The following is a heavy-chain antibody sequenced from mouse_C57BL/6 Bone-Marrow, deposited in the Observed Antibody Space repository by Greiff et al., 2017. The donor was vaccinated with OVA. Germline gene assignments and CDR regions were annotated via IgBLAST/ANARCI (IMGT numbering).Heavy chain of an antibody. CDR3: ASPYYYGSSYGYAMDY. Sequence: VKLVESGPGLVQPSQSLSITCTVSGFSLTSYGVHWVRQSPGKGLEWLGVIWSGGSTDYNAAFISRLSISKDNSKSQVFFKMNSLQADDTAIYYCASPYYYGSSYGYAMDYWGQGTSVTVSS. V-gene: IGHV2-2*01. J-gene: IGHJ4*01. CDR1: GFSLTSYG. D-gene: IGHD1-1*01. CDR2: IWSGGST.